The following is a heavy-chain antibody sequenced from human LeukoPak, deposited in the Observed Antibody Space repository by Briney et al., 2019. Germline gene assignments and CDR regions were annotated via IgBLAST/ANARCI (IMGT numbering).Heavy chain of an antibody. CDR2: INHSGST. CDR3: ATGRVWFDY. Sequence: PSETLSLTCAVYGGSLSGYYWSWIRQPPGKGLEWIGEINHSGSTNYNPSLKSRVTISVDTSKNQFSLKLSSVTAADTAVYYCATGRVWFDYWGQGTLVTVSS. D-gene: IGHD3-10*01. CDR1: GGSLSGYY. V-gene: IGHV4-34*01. J-gene: IGHJ4*02.